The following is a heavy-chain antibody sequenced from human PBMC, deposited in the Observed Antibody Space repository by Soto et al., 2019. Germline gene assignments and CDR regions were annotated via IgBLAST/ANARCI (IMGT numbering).Heavy chain of an antibody. CDR1: GFTFSSYG. CDR2: ISYDGSNK. J-gene: IGHJ6*02. Sequence: GESLKISCKGSGFTFSSYGMHWVRQAPGKGLEWVAVISYDGSNKYYADSVKGRFTISRDNSKNTLYLQMNSLRAEDTAVYYCAKQGYCTNGVCRAYYYYYGMDVWGQGTTVTVSS. D-gene: IGHD2-8*01. V-gene: IGHV3-30*18. CDR3: AKQGYCTNGVCRAYYYYYGMDV.